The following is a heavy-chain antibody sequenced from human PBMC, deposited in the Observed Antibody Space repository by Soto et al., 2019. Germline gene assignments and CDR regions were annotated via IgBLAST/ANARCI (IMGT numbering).Heavy chain of an antibody. CDR3: ARDYSVEIPAAIDY. V-gene: IGHV1-18*01. Sequence: ASVKVSCKASGYTFTSYGISWVRQAPGQGLEWMGWISAYNGNTNYAQKLQGRVTMTTDTSTSTAYMELRSLRSDDTAVYYCARDYSVEIPAAIDYWGQGTLVTVSS. J-gene: IGHJ4*02. CDR1: GYTFTSYG. CDR2: ISAYNGNT. D-gene: IGHD2-2*01.